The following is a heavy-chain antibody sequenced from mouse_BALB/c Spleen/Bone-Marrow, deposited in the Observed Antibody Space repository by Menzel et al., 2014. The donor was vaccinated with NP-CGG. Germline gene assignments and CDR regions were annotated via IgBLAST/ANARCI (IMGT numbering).Heavy chain of an antibody. Sequence: EVKLMESGGGLVQPGGSLRLSCATSGFTFTDYYMSWVCQPPGKALEWLGFIRNKANGYTTEYSASVKGRFTISRDSSQSILYLQMNTLRAEDSATYYCARDTTVVPYWYFDVWGAGTTVTVSS. CDR3: ARDTTVVPYWYFDV. D-gene: IGHD1-1*01. V-gene: IGHV7-3*02. CDR1: GFTFTDYY. CDR2: IRNKANGYTT. J-gene: IGHJ1*01.